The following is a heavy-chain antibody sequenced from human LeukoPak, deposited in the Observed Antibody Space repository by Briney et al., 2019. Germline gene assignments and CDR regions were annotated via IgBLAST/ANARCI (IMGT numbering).Heavy chain of an antibody. Sequence: KSGGSLRLSCAASGFTFSSYTMNWVRQAPGKGLEWVSSISSSSSYIDHADSVKGRFTISRDNAKNSLYLQMNSLRAEDTAVYHCAIAGRSTTMGLDFFDYWGQGTLVTVSS. J-gene: IGHJ4*02. CDR3: AIAGRSTTMGLDFFDY. CDR1: GFTFSSYT. V-gene: IGHV3-21*01. CDR2: ISSSSSYI. D-gene: IGHD2-2*01.